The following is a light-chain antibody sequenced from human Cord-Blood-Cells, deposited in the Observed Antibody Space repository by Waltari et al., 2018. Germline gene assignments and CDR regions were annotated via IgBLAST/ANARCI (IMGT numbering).Light chain of an antibody. J-gene: IGLJ2*01. V-gene: IGLV2-14*01. Sequence: QSALTQPASVSGSPGQSITISCTGTSSDVGGYNYVSWYQQHPGKAPKLMIYEVSNRPSGVSIRFSVSKSGNTASLTISGLQAEDEADYYCSSYTSSSTVVFGGGTKLTVL. CDR3: SSYTSSSTVV. CDR1: SSDVGGYNY. CDR2: EVS.